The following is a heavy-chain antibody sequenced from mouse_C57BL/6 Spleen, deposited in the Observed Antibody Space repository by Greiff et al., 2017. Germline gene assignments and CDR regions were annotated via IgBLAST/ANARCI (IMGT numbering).Heavy chain of an antibody. J-gene: IGHJ4*01. D-gene: IGHD2-1*01. CDR1: GFTFSSYG. Sequence: EVKVVESGGDLVKPGGSLQLSCAASGFTFSSYGMSWVRQTPDKRLEWVATISSGGSYTYYPDSVKGRYTISRDNAKNTLYLQMSSLKSEDTAMYYFARHAGNYGSICDAMDYWGQGTLVTVSS. V-gene: IGHV5-6*01. CDR2: ISSGGSYT. CDR3: ARHAGNYGSICDAMDY.